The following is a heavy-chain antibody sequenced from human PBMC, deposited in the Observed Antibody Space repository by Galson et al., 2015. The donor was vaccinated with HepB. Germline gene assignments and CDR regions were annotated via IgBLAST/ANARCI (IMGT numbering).Heavy chain of an antibody. CDR1: GGTFSSYA. D-gene: IGHD4-23*01. J-gene: IGHJ4*02. CDR3: ARTPVGVVTRTYFDY. Sequence: SVKVSCKASGGTFSSYAISWVRQAPGQGLEWMGGIIPILGIANYAQKFQDRVTITADKSTSTAYMELSSLRSEDTAVYYCARTPVGVVTRTYFDYWGQGTLVTVSS. CDR2: IIPILGIA. V-gene: IGHV1-69*10.